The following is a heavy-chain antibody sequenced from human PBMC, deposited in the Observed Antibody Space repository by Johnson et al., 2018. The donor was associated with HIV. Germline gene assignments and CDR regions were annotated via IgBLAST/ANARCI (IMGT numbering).Heavy chain of an antibody. CDR3: ASEVEYSILGGV. CDR2: ITSSGSVI. V-gene: IGHV3-11*04. J-gene: IGHJ3*01. CDR1: GFTFSDYY. D-gene: IGHD6-6*01. Sequence: QVQLVESGGGLVKPGGSLRLSCAASGFTFSDYYMSWIRQAPGKGLEWVSSITSSGSVIHYADSVKGRFTISRDNAQNSLYLVMNSLRAEDTAVYFCASEVEYSILGGVWGQGTVVTVSS.